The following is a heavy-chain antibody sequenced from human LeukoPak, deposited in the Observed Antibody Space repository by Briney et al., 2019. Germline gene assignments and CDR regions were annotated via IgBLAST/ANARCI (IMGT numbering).Heavy chain of an antibody. CDR3: AKDSSYGDYADYFDY. V-gene: IGHV3-9*01. J-gene: IGHJ4*02. Sequence: SLRLSCAASGFTFDDYAMHWVRQAPGKGLEWVSGISWNSGSIGYADSVKGRFTISRDNAKNSLYLQMNSLRAEDTAVYYCAKDSSYGDYADYFDYWGQGTLVTVSS. CDR2: ISWNSGSI. D-gene: IGHD4-17*01. CDR1: GFTFDDYA.